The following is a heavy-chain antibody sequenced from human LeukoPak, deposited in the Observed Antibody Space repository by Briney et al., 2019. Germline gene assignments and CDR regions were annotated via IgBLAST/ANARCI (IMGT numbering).Heavy chain of an antibody. CDR2: INHSGST. Sequence: PSETLPLTCAVYGGSFSGYYWSWIRQPPGKGLEWIGEINHSGSTNYNPSPKSRVTISVDTSKNQFSLKLSSVTAADTAVYYCARKDYYYYGMDVWGQGTAVTVSS. CDR3: ARKDYYYYGMDV. CDR1: GGSFSGYY. V-gene: IGHV4-34*01. J-gene: IGHJ6*02.